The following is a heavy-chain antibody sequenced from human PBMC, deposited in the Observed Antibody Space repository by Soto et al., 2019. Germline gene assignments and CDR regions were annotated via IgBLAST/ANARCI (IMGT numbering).Heavy chain of an antibody. D-gene: IGHD1-1*01. J-gene: IGHJ4*02. CDR1: GGSISANY. Sequence: SETLSLTCTVSGGSISANYWSWIRQPPGRGLEWIGYIHDSGNTKYNPSLMSRATISVDMSRNQFFLMLSSVTAADTAVYYCTRTQRGSLWNDGWGQGTLVT. CDR3: TRTQRGSLWNDG. CDR2: IHDSGNT. V-gene: IGHV4-59*01.